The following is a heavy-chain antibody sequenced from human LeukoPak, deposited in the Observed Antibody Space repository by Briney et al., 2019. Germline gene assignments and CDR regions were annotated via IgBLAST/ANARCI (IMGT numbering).Heavy chain of an antibody. CDR1: GYTFTDYY. Sequence: ASVKVSCKTSGYTFTDYYMHWVRQAPGQGLEWMGWINPNSGGTNYAQKFQGRVTMTRDTSISTAYMELSSLRSDDTAVYYCARDPPRLRWHDAFDIWGQGTMVTVSS. CDR2: INPNSGGT. V-gene: IGHV1-2*02. D-gene: IGHD4-23*01. J-gene: IGHJ3*02. CDR3: ARDPPRLRWHDAFDI.